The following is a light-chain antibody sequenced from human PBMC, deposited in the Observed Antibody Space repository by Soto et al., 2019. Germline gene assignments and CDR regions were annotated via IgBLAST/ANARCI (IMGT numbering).Light chain of an antibody. CDR2: EVT. CDR3: NSYTSASFYV. Sequence: SVLAQPASVSGSPGQSITTSCTGTTSDIAGYNYVSWYQQHPGKAPKLLIYEVTSRASGVSHRFSGSKPGNTASLTISGLQAEDEAEYYCNSYTSASFYVFGTGTKVTVL. V-gene: IGLV2-14*01. CDR1: TSDIAGYNY. J-gene: IGLJ1*01.